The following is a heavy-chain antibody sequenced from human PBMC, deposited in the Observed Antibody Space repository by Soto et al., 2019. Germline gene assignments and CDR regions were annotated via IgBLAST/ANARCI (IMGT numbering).Heavy chain of an antibody. J-gene: IGHJ4*02. CDR1: GYILTGYS. V-gene: IGHV1-2*02. CDR2: IDPNSGAT. D-gene: IGHD1-1*01. CDR3: AKERIGIQGRFDS. Sequence: QVYLVQSGAEVRRPGASVKVSCTAFGYILTGYSLHWVRQAPGQGLEWMGWIDPNSGATNSAERFHGRVSMTRDTSISAAYLELSSLRSDDTAVYYCAKERIGIQGRFDSWGPGTLVTVSS.